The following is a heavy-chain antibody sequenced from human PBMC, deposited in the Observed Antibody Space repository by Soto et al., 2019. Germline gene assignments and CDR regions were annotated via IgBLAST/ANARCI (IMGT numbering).Heavy chain of an antibody. J-gene: IGHJ4*02. CDR3: ARDEVVIDY. Sequence: PGGSLRLSCAASGFTFSSYSMNWVRQAPGKGLEWVSYISSSSSTIYYADSVKGRFTISRDNAKNSLYLQMNSLRAEDTAVYYCARDEVVIDYWGQGTLVTVSS. CDR2: ISSSSSTI. CDR1: GFTFSSYS. D-gene: IGHD2-15*01. V-gene: IGHV3-48*01.